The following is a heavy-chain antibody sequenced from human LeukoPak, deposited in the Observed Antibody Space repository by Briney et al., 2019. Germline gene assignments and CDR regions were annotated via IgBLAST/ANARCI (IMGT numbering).Heavy chain of an antibody. CDR1: GFTFDDYA. CDR2: ISWNSGSI. CDR3: AKDNCSGGSCHSLDY. J-gene: IGHJ4*02. V-gene: IGHV3-9*01. D-gene: IGHD2-15*01. Sequence: GRSLRLSCAASGFTFDDYAMHWVRQAPGKGLEWVSGISWNSGSIGYADSVKGRFTISRDNAKNSLYLQMNSLRAEDTALYYCAKDNCSGGSCHSLDYWGQGTLVTVSS.